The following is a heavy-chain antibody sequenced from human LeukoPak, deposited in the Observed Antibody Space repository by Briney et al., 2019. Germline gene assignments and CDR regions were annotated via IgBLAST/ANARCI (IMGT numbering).Heavy chain of an antibody. V-gene: IGHV3-23*03. D-gene: IGHD4-17*01. Sequence: GGSLRLSCAASGFTFSSYAMNWVRQAPGKGLEWVSVIYSSGSTYYADSVKGRFTISRDNSKNTLYLQMNSLRAEDTAVYYCARDLYGVSHDYWGQGTLVTVSS. CDR2: IYSSGST. J-gene: IGHJ4*02. CDR3: ARDLYGVSHDY. CDR1: GFTFSSYA.